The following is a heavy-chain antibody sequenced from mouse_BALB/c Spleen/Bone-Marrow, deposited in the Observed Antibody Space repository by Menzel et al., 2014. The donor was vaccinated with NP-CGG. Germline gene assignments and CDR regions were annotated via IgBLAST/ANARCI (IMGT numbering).Heavy chain of an antibody. CDR1: GFTFSTYA. CDR3: ARAPQLLYYFDY. D-gene: IGHD4-1*02. J-gene: IGHJ2*01. CDR2: ISNGGST. Sequence: EVKLMESGGGLVKPGGSLKLSCAASGFTFSTYAMSWVRQTPEKRLEWVASISNGGSTYYQDSVKGRFTISRDNARNILYLQMSSLRSEDTAMYYCARAPQLLYYFDYWGQGTTLTVSS. V-gene: IGHV5-6-5*01.